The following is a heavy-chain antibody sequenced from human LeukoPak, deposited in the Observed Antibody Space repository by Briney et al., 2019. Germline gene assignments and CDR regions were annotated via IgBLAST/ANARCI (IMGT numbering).Heavy chain of an antibody. CDR2: VSINGSHT. CDR1: AFTFSTYA. Sequence: GGSLRLSCSASAFTFSTYAMHWVRQAPGKGLEHISAVSINGSHTYYADSVKGRFTISRDNSKNTLYFQLSSLRPDDTAVYYCVKDSGVGGRWYYFDYWGRGTLVTVSS. V-gene: IGHV3-64D*06. CDR3: VKDSGVGGRWYYFDY. D-gene: IGHD2-15*01. J-gene: IGHJ4*02.